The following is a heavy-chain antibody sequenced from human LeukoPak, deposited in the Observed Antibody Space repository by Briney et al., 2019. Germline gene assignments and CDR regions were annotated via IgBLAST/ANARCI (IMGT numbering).Heavy chain of an antibody. CDR2: ITSGAST. Sequence: GGSLRLSCAASGFTISNYAMSWVRQAPGKWLEWVSSITSGASTYDADSVKGRITFSRDRSKNTLYLQMTSLRGDDTAVYYCAKGRDGSLYSSIDYWGQGTLVTVSS. V-gene: IGHV3-23*01. J-gene: IGHJ4*02. CDR3: AKGRDGSLYSSIDY. D-gene: IGHD1-26*01. CDR1: GFTISNYA.